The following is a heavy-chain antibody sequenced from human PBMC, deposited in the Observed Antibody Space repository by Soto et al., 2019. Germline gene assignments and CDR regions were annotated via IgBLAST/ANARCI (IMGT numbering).Heavy chain of an antibody. CDR1: GVSISSVCFS. J-gene: IGHJ1*01. CDR2: IYYGGST. CDR3: ARCTVSFAS. Sequence: SETPSLTFSVSGVSISSVCFSWGWIRQPPGKGLEWIGYIYYGGSTYYNPSLKSRVTMSVDRSKNQFSLELGSVTAADTAVYYCARCTVSFASRGRGTLVTVS. V-gene: IGHV4-30-2*01.